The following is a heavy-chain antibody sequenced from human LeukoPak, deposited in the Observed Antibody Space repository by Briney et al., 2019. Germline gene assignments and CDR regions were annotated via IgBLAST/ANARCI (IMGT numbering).Heavy chain of an antibody. Sequence: GGSLRLSCAASGFTFSSYGMNWVRQAPGKGLEWVSSISGSGDSTDYADSVKGRFTISRDNSKNSLYLQMNSLRAEDTAVYYCARELPYYMDVWGKGTTVTVSS. J-gene: IGHJ6*03. V-gene: IGHV3-23*01. CDR1: GFTFSSYG. D-gene: IGHD2-15*01. CDR3: ARELPYYMDV. CDR2: ISGSGDST.